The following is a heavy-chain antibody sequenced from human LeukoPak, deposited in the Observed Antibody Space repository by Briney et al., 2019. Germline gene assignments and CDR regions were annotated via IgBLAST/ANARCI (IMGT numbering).Heavy chain of an antibody. J-gene: IGHJ4*02. Sequence: PGGSLRLSCTGSGFNFGDSVMSWFRQAPGKGLEWVVFIRSKRYGGTTQYAASVKGRFTISRDGSKSVAYLQMNSLKTEDTAVYYCSRSYDVLSGYFPPDYWGQGTLVTVSS. CDR1: GFNFGDSV. V-gene: IGHV3-49*01. CDR2: IRSKRYGGTT. CDR3: SRSYDVLSGYFPPDY. D-gene: IGHD3-9*01.